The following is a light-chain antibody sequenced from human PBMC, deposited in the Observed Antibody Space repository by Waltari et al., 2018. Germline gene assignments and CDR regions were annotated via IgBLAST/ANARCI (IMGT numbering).Light chain of an antibody. Sequence: VIWMTQSPSLLSASTGDRVTISCQMSQGISSYLAWYQQKPGKAPELLIYAASTLQGGVPSRFSGSGSGTDFTLTISCLQSEDFATYYCQQYYSFPWTFGQGTKVEIK. V-gene: IGKV1D-8*01. J-gene: IGKJ1*01. CDR2: AAS. CDR3: QQYYSFPWT. CDR1: QGISSY.